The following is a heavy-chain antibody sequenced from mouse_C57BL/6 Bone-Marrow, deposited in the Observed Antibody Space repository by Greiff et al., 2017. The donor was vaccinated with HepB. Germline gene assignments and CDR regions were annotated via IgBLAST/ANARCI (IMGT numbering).Heavy chain of an antibody. CDR2: ISPGSGNT. Sequence: QVHVKQSGAELARPGASVKLSCTASGYTFTSYGISWVQQRPGQGLEWIGAISPGSGNTYYNEKFKGKATLTTDKSSSTAYMELRSLTSEDSAVYYCARGYGNSWFAYWGQGTLVTVSA. V-gene: IGHV1-81*01. CDR3: ARGYGNSWFAY. J-gene: IGHJ3*01. D-gene: IGHD2-10*02. CDR1: GYTFTSYG.